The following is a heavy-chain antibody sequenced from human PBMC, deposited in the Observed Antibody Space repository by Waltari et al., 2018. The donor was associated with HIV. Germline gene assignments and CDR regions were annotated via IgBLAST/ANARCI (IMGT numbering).Heavy chain of an antibody. V-gene: IGHV3-74*01. D-gene: IGHD2-2*02. J-gene: IGHJ6*02. Sequence: EVQLVESGGGLVQPGGSLRLSCAASGFTFSSYWSHWVRQPSGKGLVGVSRINTDGSSTSYADSVKGRFTISRDNAKNTLYLQMNSLRAEDTAVYYCARGGHCSGISCYTGDYSYGLDVWGQGTTVTVSS. CDR3: ARGGHCSGISCYTGDYSYGLDV. CDR2: INTDGSST. CDR1: GFTFSSYW.